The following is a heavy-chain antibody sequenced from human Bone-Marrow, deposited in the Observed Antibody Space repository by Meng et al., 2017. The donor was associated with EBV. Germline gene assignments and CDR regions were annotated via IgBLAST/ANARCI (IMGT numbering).Heavy chain of an antibody. Sequence: IPLNESCPSLVKPTQTPPLTCTLSVFSLSNPGVGVGWIRQPPGEALEWLAVIYWDDDKRYSPSMKSRLTITKDTSKQQVVLTMTNMGPVDTATYYCAHRRDYSYFDYWGQGTLVTVSS. CDR3: AHRRDYSYFDY. J-gene: IGHJ4*02. CDR1: VFSLSNPGVG. D-gene: IGHD2-21*01. V-gene: IGHV2-5*02. CDR2: IYWDDDK.